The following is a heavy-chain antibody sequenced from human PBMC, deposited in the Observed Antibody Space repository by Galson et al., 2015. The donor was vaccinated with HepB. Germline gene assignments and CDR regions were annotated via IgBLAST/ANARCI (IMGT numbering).Heavy chain of an antibody. Sequence: SLRLSCAASGFTFSNSWMHWVRQTPGKGLVWVSRINTDGSSATYADSVKGRFTNSSDNAKNTLYLQMNSLRAEDTAVYYCISSYWGAPNYWGQGTLVTVSS. CDR3: ISSYWGAPNY. D-gene: IGHD3-10*01. CDR2: INTDGSSA. V-gene: IGHV3-74*01. CDR1: GFTFSNSW. J-gene: IGHJ4*02.